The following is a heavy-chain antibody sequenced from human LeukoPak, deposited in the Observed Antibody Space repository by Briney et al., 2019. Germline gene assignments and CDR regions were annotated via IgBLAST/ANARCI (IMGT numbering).Heavy chain of an antibody. CDR3: ARSIGYYYTMDV. J-gene: IGHJ6*02. Sequence: GGSLRLSCVACGFSFSDYYMSWIRQAPGRGLEWISYISGSGSDLYYADSVKGRFTISRDNANNSLYLQMNSLRAEDPAVYCCARSIGYYYTMDVWGQGTTVTVSS. CDR2: ISGSGSDL. V-gene: IGHV3-11*01. D-gene: IGHD3-22*01. CDR1: GFSFSDYY.